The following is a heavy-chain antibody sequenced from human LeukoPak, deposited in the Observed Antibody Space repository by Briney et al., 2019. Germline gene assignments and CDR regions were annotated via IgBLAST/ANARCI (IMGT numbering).Heavy chain of an antibody. V-gene: IGHV4-39*01. J-gene: IGHJ4*02. CDR2: IYYSGST. CDR1: GGSISSSSYY. D-gene: IGHD3-22*01. CDR3: ARRIRYYDSSGRHYYFDY. Sequence: SETLSLTCTVSGGSISSSSYYWGWIRQPPGKGLEWIGSIYYSGSTYYNPSLKSRVTISVDTSKNQFSLKLSSVTAADTAVYYCARRIRYYDSSGRHYYFDYWGQGTLVTVSS.